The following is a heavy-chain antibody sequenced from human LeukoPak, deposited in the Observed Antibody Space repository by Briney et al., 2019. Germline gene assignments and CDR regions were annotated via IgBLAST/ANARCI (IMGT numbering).Heavy chain of an antibody. Sequence: SETLSLTCTVSGGSISSSSYYWGWIRQPPGKGLEWIGSIYYSGSTYYNPSLKSRVTISVDTSKNQFSLKLSSVTAADTAVYYCARLHAGVGYWGQGTLVTVSS. CDR3: ARLHAGVGY. CDR1: GGSISSSSYY. CDR2: IYYSGST. D-gene: IGHD2-15*01. V-gene: IGHV4-39*01. J-gene: IGHJ4*02.